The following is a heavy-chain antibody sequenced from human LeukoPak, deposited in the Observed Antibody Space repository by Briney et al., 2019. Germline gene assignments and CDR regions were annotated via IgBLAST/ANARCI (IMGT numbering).Heavy chain of an antibody. CDR2: ISGSGGTT. D-gene: IGHD5-12*01. CDR3: GKSWVRVGSFDY. Sequence: GGSLRLSCAPSGFTFTGYAMSCVRHAPGKGLEWVSTISGSGGTTNYADSVKGRFTISRDKSKDTLYLQMNSPRAEDTAVYYGGKSWVRVGSFDYWGQGTLVTVSS. V-gene: IGHV3-23*01. CDR1: GFTFTGYA. J-gene: IGHJ4*02.